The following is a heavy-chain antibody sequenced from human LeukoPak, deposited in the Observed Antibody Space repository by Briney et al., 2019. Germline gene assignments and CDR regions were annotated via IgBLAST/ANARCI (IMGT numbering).Heavy chain of an antibody. D-gene: IGHD3-9*01. CDR3: AKVGADYDILTGNFDY. Sequence: PGGSLRLSCAASGFTFSSYAMSWVRQAPGKGLEWVSAISGSGGSTYYADSVKGRFTISRDNSKNTLYLQMNSLRAEDTAVYYCAKVGADYDILTGNFDYWGQGTLVTVSS. V-gene: IGHV3-23*01. J-gene: IGHJ4*02. CDR2: ISGSGGST. CDR1: GFTFSSYA.